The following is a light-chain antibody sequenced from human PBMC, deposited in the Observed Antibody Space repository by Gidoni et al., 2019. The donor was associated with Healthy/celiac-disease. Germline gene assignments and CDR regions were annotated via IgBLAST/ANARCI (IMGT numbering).Light chain of an antibody. J-gene: IGKJ2*01. V-gene: IGKV1-5*01. CDR2: DAS. CDR1: QSSSSW. CDR3: QQYNSYSYT. Sequence: DIQMTQSPSTVSASVGDRVTITCRASQSSSSWLAWYQQKPGKAPKLLIYDASSLESGVPSRFSGSGPWTEFTLTISSLQPDDFSTYYCQQYNSYSYTFGQGTKLEIK.